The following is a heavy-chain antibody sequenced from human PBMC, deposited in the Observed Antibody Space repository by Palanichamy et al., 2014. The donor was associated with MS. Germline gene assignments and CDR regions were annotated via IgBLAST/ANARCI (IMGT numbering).Heavy chain of an antibody. CDR2: IYHSGIT. J-gene: IGHJ4*02. CDR3: ARDPHYYDSSDYYTY. Sequence: GEIYHSGITNYNPSLKSRVTISIDKSKNQFSLKLSSVTAADTAVYYCARDPHYYDSSDYYTYWGQGTLVTVSS. D-gene: IGHD3-22*01. V-gene: IGHV4-4*02.